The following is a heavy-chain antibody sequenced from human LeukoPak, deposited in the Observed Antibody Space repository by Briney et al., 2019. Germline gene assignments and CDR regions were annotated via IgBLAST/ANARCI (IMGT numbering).Heavy chain of an antibody. J-gene: IGHJ4*02. D-gene: IGHD1-26*01. Sequence: SETLSLTCTVSGGSISDYYWSWIRQPAEKGLECIGRVYTSGGIDYNPSFKSRVTLSVDKSKNQFFLKLTSVTAADTAVYYCAGRDYWGQGTLVTASS. CDR1: GGSISDYY. CDR3: AGRDY. V-gene: IGHV4-4*07. CDR2: VYTSGGI.